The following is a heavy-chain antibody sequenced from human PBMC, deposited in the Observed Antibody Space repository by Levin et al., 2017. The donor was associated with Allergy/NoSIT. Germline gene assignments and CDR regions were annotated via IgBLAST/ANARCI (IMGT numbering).Heavy chain of an antibody. D-gene: IGHD3-16*01. Sequence: SSETLSLTCTVSGGSISRYYWSWIRQPPGKGLEYIGYIYYSGRTNYSPSLKSRVSISIDTSKNQFALKLRSVTAADTAVYYCATLNPIYIWGKYPYAFDIWCPGTLVIVSS. V-gene: IGHV4-59*01. CDR3: ATLNPIYIWGKYPYAFDI. CDR2: IYYSGRT. J-gene: IGHJ3*02. CDR1: GGSISRYY.